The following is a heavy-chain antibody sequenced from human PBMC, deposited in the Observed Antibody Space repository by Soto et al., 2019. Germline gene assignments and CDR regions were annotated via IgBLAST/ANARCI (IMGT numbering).Heavy chain of an antibody. V-gene: IGHV4-30-4*01. Sequence: TSETLSLTCTVSGGSISSGDYYWSWIRQPPGKGLEWIGYIYYSGSTYYNPSLKSRVTISVDTSKNQFSLKLSSVTAADTAVYYCQGYSSGWYGSFYYYCMDVWGQGTTVSVS. CDR2: IYYSGST. CDR1: GGSISSGDYY. D-gene: IGHD6-19*01. J-gene: IGHJ6*02. CDR3: QGYSSGWYGSFYYYCMDV.